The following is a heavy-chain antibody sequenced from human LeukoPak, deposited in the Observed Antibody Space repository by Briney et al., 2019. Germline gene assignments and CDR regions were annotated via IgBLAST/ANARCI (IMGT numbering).Heavy chain of an antibody. J-gene: IGHJ4*02. CDR3: ARVYVDTAMDYFDY. Sequence: GGSLRLSCAASGFIVSSNYMSWVRQAPGKGLEWVSVIYSGGSTYYADSVKGRFTISRDNSKNTLYLQMNSLRAEDTAVYYCARVYVDTAMDYFDYWGQGTLVTVSS. V-gene: IGHV3-53*01. D-gene: IGHD5-18*01. CDR2: IYSGGST. CDR1: GFIVSSNY.